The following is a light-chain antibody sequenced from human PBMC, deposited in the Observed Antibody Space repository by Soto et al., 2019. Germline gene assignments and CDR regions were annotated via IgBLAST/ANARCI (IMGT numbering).Light chain of an antibody. CDR2: EAN. V-gene: IGLV2-23*01. CDR3: CSYAGSYTVI. J-gene: IGLJ2*01. Sequence: QSALTQPASVSGSPGQSITISCTGTSSDVGSFNLVSWYQQHPGQAPKLMIHEANNRPSWISNRFSGSKSGNTASLTISGLQAEDEADYYCCSYAGSYTVIFGGGTKLTVL. CDR1: SSDVGSFNL.